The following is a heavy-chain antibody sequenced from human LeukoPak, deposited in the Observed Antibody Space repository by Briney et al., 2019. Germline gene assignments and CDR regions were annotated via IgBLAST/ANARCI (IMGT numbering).Heavy chain of an antibody. CDR3: ARDRGYSGYDFDY. CDR2: IYSGGST. Sequence: GGSLRLSCAASGFTVSSNYMSWVRQAPGKGLEWVSVIYSGGSTYYADSVKGRFTISRDNSKNTLYLQMNSLRAEDTAVYYCARDRGYSGYDFDYWGQGTLVTVSS. CDR1: GFTVSSNY. V-gene: IGHV3-53*01. D-gene: IGHD5-12*01. J-gene: IGHJ4*02.